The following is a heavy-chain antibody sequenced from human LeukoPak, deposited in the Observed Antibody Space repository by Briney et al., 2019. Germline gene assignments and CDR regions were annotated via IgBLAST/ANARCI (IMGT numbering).Heavy chain of an antibody. J-gene: IGHJ5*02. CDR3: SRSEGRLEYRSSSDRYL. V-gene: IGHV3-48*03. Sequence: PGGSLRLSRGVCGFIHRPFETIWVRQAPAKGLEWVAYISSSGGIIHYADSVKGRLTISRDNAKNSLYLQMNSLSDDTAVVYCSRSEGRLEYRSSSDRYLWRRGTLVTVSS. CDR2: ISSSGGII. CDR1: GFIHRPFE. D-gene: IGHD6-6*01.